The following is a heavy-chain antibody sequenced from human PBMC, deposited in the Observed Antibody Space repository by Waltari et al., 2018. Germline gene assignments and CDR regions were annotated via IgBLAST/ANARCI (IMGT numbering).Heavy chain of an antibody. CDR2: ISWNSGSI. J-gene: IGHJ4*02. Sequence: EVQLVESGGGLVQPGRSLRLSCAASGFTFDDYAMHWVRQAPGKGLEWVSGISWNSGSIGYADSVKGRFTISRDNAKNSLYLQMSSLRSEDTAVYYCVTRDSSFDYWGQGTLVTVSS. V-gene: IGHV3-9*01. CDR3: VTRDSSFDY. D-gene: IGHD2-15*01. CDR1: GFTFDDYA.